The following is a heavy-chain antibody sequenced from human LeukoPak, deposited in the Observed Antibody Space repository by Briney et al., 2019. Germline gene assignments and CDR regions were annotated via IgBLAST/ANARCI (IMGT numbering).Heavy chain of an antibody. J-gene: IGHJ5*02. D-gene: IGHD6-19*01. V-gene: IGHV4-39*07. CDR3: ARERWLAYNWFDP. Sequence: SEALSLTCAVSGGSISSGGYSWGWIRQPPGKGLEWIGTMYHSGSTNYNPSLKSRVTISVDTSKNQFSLKLSSVTAADTAVYYCARERWLAYNWFDPWGQGTLVTVSS. CDR1: GGSISSGGYS. CDR2: MYHSGST.